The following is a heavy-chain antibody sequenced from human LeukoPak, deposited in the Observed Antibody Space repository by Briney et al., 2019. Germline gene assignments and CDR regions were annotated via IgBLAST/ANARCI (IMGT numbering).Heavy chain of an antibody. CDR1: GYSFTNYW. J-gene: IGHJ4*02. V-gene: IGHV5-51*01. CDR2: IYPGDSDT. Sequence: GESLKISCKGSGYSFTNYWIGWARQMPGKGLEWMGLIYPGDSDTRYSPSFQGQVTISADKSINTDSLQWSSLEASDTGMYYCARLHLTSSLAAVYFDFGRQGTLVSVSS. D-gene: IGHD2-21*02. CDR3: ARLHLTSSLAAVYFDF.